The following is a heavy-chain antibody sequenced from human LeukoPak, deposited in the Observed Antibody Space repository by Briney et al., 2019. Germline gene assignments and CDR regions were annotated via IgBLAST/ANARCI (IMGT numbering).Heavy chain of an antibody. CDR1: GFTFSTYE. CDR3: ARGVRDGYNRIDY. Sequence: GGSLRLSCAASGFTFSTYEMNWVRQAPGKGLEWVSYISGTGSTIYYADSVKGRFTISRDNAENSLYLQMTSLRAEDAAVYYCARGVRDGYNRIDYWGQGTLVTVSS. D-gene: IGHD5-24*01. V-gene: IGHV3-48*03. CDR2: ISGTGSTI. J-gene: IGHJ4*02.